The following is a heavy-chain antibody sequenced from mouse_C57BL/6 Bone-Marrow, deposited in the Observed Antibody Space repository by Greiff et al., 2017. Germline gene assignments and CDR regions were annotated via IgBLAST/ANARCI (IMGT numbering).Heavy chain of an antibody. CDR1: GFTFSSYG. CDR2: ISSGGSYT. J-gene: IGHJ3*01. Sequence: EVKVVESGGDLVKPGGSLKLSCAASGFTFSSYGMSWVRQTPDKRLEWVATISSGGSYTYYPDSVKGRFTISRDNAKNTLYLQMSSLKSEDTAIYYCARLYYGSSLAWFAYWGQGTLVTVSA. V-gene: IGHV5-6*01. D-gene: IGHD1-1*01. CDR3: ARLYYGSSLAWFAY.